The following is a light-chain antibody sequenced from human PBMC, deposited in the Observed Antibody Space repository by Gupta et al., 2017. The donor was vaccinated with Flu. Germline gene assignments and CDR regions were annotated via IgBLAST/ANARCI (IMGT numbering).Light chain of an antibody. CDR2: GAS. CDR3: QHYNIWPPWT. J-gene: IGKJ1*01. V-gene: IGKV3D-15*01. Sequence: EIVLPLLPATLSVSPGVRATLSCRASQNFNSNLAWYQQEPGQAPRLLFYGASTWATGIPGSFSGSGSGTEFTLIISSLQSEDFAVSYCQHYNIWPPWTFGQGTKVEFK. CDR1: QNFNSN.